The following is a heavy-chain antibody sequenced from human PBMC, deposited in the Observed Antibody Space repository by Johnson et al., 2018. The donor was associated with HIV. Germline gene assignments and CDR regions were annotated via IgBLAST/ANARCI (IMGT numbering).Heavy chain of an antibody. D-gene: IGHD1-26*01. CDR3: AKDYRWSPGVGAGGGGDAFDI. J-gene: IGHJ3*02. CDR2: ISYDGSNK. V-gene: IGHV3-30*04. CDR1: GFTFSNFV. Sequence: QVQLVESGGGVVQPGRSLRLSCTASGFTFSNFVMHWVRQAPGKGLEWVAVISYDGSNKYYADSVKGRFTISRDNSKNTLYRQMNSLETEDTAMYYCAKDYRWSPGVGAGGGGDAFDIWGQGTMVTVSS.